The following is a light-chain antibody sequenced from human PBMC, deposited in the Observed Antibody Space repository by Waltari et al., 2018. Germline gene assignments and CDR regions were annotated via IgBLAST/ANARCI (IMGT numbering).Light chain of an antibody. V-gene: IGKV3-15*01. Sequence: ETVMTQSPASLSVSPGGRATLSCRASQSVSGKLAWYQQKPGQAPRLLMYDVSSRANGVPARFSGGGSGTDFTLTISSLQSEDFATYYCQQYVGDWAFGQGTKVEIK. J-gene: IGKJ1*01. CDR2: DVS. CDR1: QSVSGK. CDR3: QQYVGDWA.